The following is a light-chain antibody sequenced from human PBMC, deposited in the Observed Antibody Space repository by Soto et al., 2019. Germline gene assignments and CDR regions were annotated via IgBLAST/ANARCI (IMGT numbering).Light chain of an antibody. CDR3: QQYGSSPLT. CDR1: QSVSSSY. V-gene: IGKV3-20*01. Sequence: EIVLTRSPGTLSLSPGERATLSCRASQSVSSSYLAWYQQKPGQAPRLLIYGASSRATGIPDRCSGSGSGTDFTLTISRLEPEDVSVYYCQQYGSSPLTFGGGTKVEIK. J-gene: IGKJ4*01. CDR2: GAS.